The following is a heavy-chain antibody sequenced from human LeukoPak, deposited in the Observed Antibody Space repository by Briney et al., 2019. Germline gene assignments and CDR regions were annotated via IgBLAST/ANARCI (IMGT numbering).Heavy chain of an antibody. D-gene: IGHD3-9*01. CDR2: INPDSGAT. Sequence: ASLKVSCTASGHTFSDYYMHWVRQAPGQGLEWIGWINPDSGATNYAQKFRGRVTMTRDTSISTAYMELTRLKSDDTAVYYCARAYDILTPFDYWGQGTLVTVSS. CDR1: GHTFSDYY. CDR3: ARAYDILTPFDY. J-gene: IGHJ4*02. V-gene: IGHV1-2*02.